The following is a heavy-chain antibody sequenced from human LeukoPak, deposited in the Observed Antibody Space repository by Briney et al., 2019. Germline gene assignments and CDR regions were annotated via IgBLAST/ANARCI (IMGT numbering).Heavy chain of an antibody. CDR3: ARKSGDPFDY. Sequence: GGSLRLSCAASGFPFRSCWMSWVRQAPGKGLEWVANINEDGGEKYYADSVKGRFTISRDNARNSLYVQMNNLRAEDTAVYYCARKSGDPFDYWGQGTLVAVSS. V-gene: IGHV3-7*01. D-gene: IGHD4-17*01. CDR2: INEDGGEK. J-gene: IGHJ4*02. CDR1: GFPFRSCW.